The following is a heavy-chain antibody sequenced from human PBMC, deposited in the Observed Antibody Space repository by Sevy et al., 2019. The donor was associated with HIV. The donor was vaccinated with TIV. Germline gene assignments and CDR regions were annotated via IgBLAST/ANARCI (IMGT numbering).Heavy chain of an antibody. CDR2: ISGSGGNR. Sequence: GGSLRLSCAAPGFTFSSYAMSWVRQAPGKGLEWVSAISGSGGNRYYAVSVKGRFTISRDNSKNMLYLQMNSLRAEDTAVYYCAKDWVDHWGQGTLVTVSS. J-gene: IGHJ4*02. V-gene: IGHV3-23*01. CDR3: AKDWVDH. D-gene: IGHD3-16*01. CDR1: GFTFSSYA.